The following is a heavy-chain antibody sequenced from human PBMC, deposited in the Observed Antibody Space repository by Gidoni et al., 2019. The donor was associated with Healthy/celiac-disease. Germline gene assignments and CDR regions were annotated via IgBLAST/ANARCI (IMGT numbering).Heavy chain of an antibody. J-gene: IGHJ1*01. CDR2: IWFDGSNK. CDR3: ARDQGYYDSGEYFQH. V-gene: IGHV3-33*01. CDR1: GFTFSNYG. D-gene: IGHD3-22*01. Sequence: QVQLVESGGGVVQPGRSLRLPCAASGFTFSNYGVHWVRQAPGKGLEWVAVIWFDGSNKYYVDSVKGRFTISRDNSKNTLYLQMNSLRAEDTAVYYCARDQGYYDSGEYFQHWGQGTLVTVSS.